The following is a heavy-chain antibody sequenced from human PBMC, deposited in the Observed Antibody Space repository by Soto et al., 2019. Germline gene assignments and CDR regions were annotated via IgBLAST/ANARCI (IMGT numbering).Heavy chain of an antibody. Sequence: SETLSLTCTVSGGSISSGGYYWSWIRQHPGKGLEWIGYIYYSGSTYYNPSLKSRVTISVDTSKNQFSLRLSSVTAADTAVYYCARVALGDGYNTDYWGQGTLVTVSS. J-gene: IGHJ4*02. D-gene: IGHD5-12*01. CDR3: ARVALGDGYNTDY. CDR2: IYYSGST. CDR1: GGSISSGGYY. V-gene: IGHV4-31*03.